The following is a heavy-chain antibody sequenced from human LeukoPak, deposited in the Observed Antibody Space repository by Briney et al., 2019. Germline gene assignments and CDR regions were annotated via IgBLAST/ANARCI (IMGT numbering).Heavy chain of an antibody. D-gene: IGHD3-10*02. V-gene: IGHV3-49*03. CDR3: TVFVGSGPHDAFDI. Sequence: PGGSLRLSCTASGFTFGDYGMSWFRQAPGKGLEWVGFIRSKAYGGTTQYAASVRGRFTISRDDSKSIADLQMNSLKTEHTAVYYCTVFVGSGPHDAFDIWGQGTMVTVSS. CDR1: GFTFGDYG. CDR2: IRSKAYGGTT. J-gene: IGHJ3*02.